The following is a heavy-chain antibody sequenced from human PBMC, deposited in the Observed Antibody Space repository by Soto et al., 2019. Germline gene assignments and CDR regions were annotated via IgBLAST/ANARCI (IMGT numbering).Heavy chain of an antibody. D-gene: IGHD2-8*01. CDR3: ARDRCTNGVCYAPSDY. CDR1: GFTFSTYA. CDR2: ISSNGRST. Sequence: GGSLRLSCATSGFTFSTYAMHWVRQAPGKVLEYVSAISSNGRSTYYANSVKGRFTISRDNSKNTLYLQMDSLRAEDMAVYYCARDRCTNGVCYAPSDYWGQGTLVTVSS. V-gene: IGHV3-64*01. J-gene: IGHJ4*02.